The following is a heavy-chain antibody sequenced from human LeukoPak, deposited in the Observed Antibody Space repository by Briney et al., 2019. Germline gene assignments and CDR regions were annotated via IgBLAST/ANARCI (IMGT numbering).Heavy chain of an antibody. J-gene: IGHJ5*02. D-gene: IGHD6-13*01. CDR1: GYTFSSYA. V-gene: IGHV7-4-1*02. CDR3: ARDQGEQQRDSGGNWFDP. CDR2: INTNTGNP. Sequence: GASVKVSCKASGYTFSSYAMNWVRQAPGQGLEWMGWINTNTGNPTYAQGFTGRFVFSLDTSVSTAYLQISSLKAEDTAVYYCARDQGEQQRDSGGNWFDPWGQGTLVTVSS.